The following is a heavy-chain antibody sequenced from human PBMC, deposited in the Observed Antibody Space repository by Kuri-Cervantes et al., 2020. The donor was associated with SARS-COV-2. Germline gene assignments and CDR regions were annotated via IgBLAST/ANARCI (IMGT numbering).Heavy chain of an antibody. Sequence: ASVKVSCKASGYTFTGYYMHWVRQAPGQGLEWMGWINPNSGGTNYAQKFQGRVTMTRDTSISTAYMELSRLRSEDTAVYYCATDSYYYYYMDVWGKGTTVTVSS. CDR1: GYTFTGYY. CDR3: ATDSYYYYYMDV. CDR2: INPNSGGT. J-gene: IGHJ6*03. V-gene: IGHV1-2*02.